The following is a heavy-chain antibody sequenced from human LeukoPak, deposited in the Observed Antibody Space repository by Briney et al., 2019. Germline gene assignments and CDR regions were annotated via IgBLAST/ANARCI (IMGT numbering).Heavy chain of an antibody. V-gene: IGHV1-69*05. J-gene: IGHJ4*02. CDR3: ARAITGTTSYYFDY. D-gene: IGHD1-7*01. CDR2: IIPIFGTA. CDR1: GGTFSSYT. Sequence: GASVKVSCKASGGTFSSYTISWVRQAPGQGLEWMGGIIPIFGTANYAQKFQGRVTITTDESTSTAYMELSSLRSEDTAVYYCARAITGTTSYYFDYWGQGTLVTVSS.